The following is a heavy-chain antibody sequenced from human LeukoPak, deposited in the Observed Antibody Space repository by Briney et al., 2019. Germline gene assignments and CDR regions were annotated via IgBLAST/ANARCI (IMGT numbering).Heavy chain of an antibody. V-gene: IGHV4-39*01. CDR1: GGSISSSTYY. CDR3: ASGGDFGSGSYSFLDS. Sequence: SETLSLTCTVSGGSISSSTYYWGWIRQPPGKGLEWIGSIYYSGSTYYNPSLKSRVTISVDTSKNQFSLKLSSVTAADTAVYYCASGGDFGSGSYSFLDSWGQGILVTVSS. J-gene: IGHJ4*02. D-gene: IGHD3-10*01. CDR2: IYYSGST.